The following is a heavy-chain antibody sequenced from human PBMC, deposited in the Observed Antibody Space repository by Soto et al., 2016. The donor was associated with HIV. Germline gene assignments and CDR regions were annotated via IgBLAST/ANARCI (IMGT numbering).Heavy chain of an antibody. V-gene: IGHV3-30*04. J-gene: IGHJ4*02. D-gene: IGHD3-22*01. CDR2: ISYDGTNK. CDR1: GFTFTNYA. Sequence: QVHLVESGGGVVQPGRSLRLSCAASGFTFTNYAIHWVRQAPGKGLEWVATISYDGTNKYYAASVKGRFTISRDNSNNTMYLQMNSLTSEDTAMYYCAKSFFGYYDDSGYDYWGQGTLVTVSS. CDR3: AKSFFGYYDDSGYDY.